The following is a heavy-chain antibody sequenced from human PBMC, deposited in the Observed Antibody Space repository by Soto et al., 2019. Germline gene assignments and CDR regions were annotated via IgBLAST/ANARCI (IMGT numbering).Heavy chain of an antibody. CDR3: ARHGGYYFDY. D-gene: IGHD3-16*01. Sequence: QVQLQQWGAGLLKPSETLSVTCAVYGGSFSGYYWSWIRQPPGKGLEWIGDTGHGGGTNYNPSLETRVTISEDSSNNQFSLKVNSVTASDTAVYYCARHGGYYFDYWGQGAPVTVSS. CDR1: GGSFSGYY. CDR2: TGHGGGT. V-gene: IGHV4-34*01. J-gene: IGHJ4*02.